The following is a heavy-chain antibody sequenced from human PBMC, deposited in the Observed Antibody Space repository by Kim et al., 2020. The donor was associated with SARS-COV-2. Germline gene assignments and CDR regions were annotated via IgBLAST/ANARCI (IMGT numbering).Heavy chain of an antibody. V-gene: IGHV4-34*01. J-gene: IGHJ4*02. CDR2: INHSGST. CDR3: ARGGMVSIAARLDVKAPVDY. CDR1: GGSFSGYY. D-gene: IGHD6-6*01. Sequence: SETLSLTCAVYGGSFSGYYWSWIRQPPGKGLEWIGEINHSGSTNYNPSLKSRVTISVDTSKNQFSLKLSSVTAADTAVYYCARGGMVSIAARLDVKAPVDYWGQGTLVTVSS.